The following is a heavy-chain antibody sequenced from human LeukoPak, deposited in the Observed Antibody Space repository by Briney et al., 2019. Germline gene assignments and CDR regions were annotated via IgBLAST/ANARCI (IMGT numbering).Heavy chain of an antibody. CDR2: INHSGST. V-gene: IGHV4-34*01. CDR1: GGSFSGYY. D-gene: IGHD5-24*01. Sequence: SETLSLTCAVYGGSFSGYYWSWIRQPPGRGLEWIGEINHSGSTNYNPSLKSRVTISVDTSKNQFSLKLSSVTAADTAVYYCASGDGYNYLRRWGQGTLVTVSS. CDR3: ASGDGYNYLRR. J-gene: IGHJ4*02.